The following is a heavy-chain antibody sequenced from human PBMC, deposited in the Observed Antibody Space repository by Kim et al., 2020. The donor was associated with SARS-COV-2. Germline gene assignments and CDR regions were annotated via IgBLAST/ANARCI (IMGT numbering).Heavy chain of an antibody. CDR3: ARTHRGYCSSTSCPDY. D-gene: IGHD2-2*01. V-gene: IGHV4-34*01. J-gene: IGHJ4*02. Sequence: SLKSRVTISVDTSKNQFSLKLSSVTAADTAVYYCARTHRGYCSSTSCPDYWGQGTLVTVSS.